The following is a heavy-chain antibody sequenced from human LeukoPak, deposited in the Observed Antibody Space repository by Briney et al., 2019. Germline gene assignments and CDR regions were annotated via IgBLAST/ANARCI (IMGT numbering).Heavy chain of an antibody. CDR3: ASVGYCSSTSCYRLKDYYGMDV. J-gene: IGHJ6*02. V-gene: IGHV3-11*01. CDR1: GFIFSDYY. CDR2: ISSSGSTI. Sequence: GGSLRLSCAASGFIFSDYYMSWIRQAPGKGLEWVSYISSSGSTIYYADSVKGRFTISRDNAKNSLYLQMNSLRAEDTAVYYCASVGYCSSTSCYRLKDYYGMDVWGQGTTVTVSS. D-gene: IGHD2-2*01.